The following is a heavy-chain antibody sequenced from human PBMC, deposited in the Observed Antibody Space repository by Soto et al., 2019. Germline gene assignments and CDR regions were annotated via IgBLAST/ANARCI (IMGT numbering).Heavy chain of an antibody. D-gene: IGHD5-12*01. J-gene: IGHJ6*02. CDR1: GGTFSSYA. CDR3: ARDGVREMATIGYGLDV. Sequence: SVKLSCTASGGTFSSYAISWVRQAPGQGLEWMGGIIPIFGTANYAQKFQGRVTITADESTSTAYMELSSLRSEDTAVYYCARDGVREMATIGYGLDVCGQGNTVTVS. CDR2: IIPIFGTA. V-gene: IGHV1-69*13.